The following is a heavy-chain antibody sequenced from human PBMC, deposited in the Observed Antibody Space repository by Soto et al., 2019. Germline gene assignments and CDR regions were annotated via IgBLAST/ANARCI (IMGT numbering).Heavy chain of an antibody. D-gene: IGHD6-6*01. CDR1: GYTFTSYG. CDR3: ARGSSSSSSAAVDY. CDR2: INPNSGGT. Sequence: ASVKVSCKASGYTFTSYGISWVRQAPGQGLEWMGWINPNSGGTNYAQKFQGWVTMTRDTSISTAYMELSRLRSDDTAVYYCARGSSSSSSAAVDYWGQGTLVTVSS. V-gene: IGHV1-2*04. J-gene: IGHJ4*02.